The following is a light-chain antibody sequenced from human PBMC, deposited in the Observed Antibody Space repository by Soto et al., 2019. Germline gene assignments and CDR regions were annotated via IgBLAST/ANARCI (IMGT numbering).Light chain of an antibody. CDR3: QQLSYFPRGS. CDR1: QSISSW. V-gene: IGKV1-5*01. CDR2: DAS. J-gene: IGKJ5*01. Sequence: DIQMTQSPSTLSASVGDRVAITCRASQSISSWLAWYQQKPGKAPKLLIYDASSLESGVPSRFSGSGSGTAFTLTIDSLQPEDFATYYCQQLSYFPRGSFGQGTRLEIK.